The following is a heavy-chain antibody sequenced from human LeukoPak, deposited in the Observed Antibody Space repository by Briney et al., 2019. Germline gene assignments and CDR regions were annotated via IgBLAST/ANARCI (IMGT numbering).Heavy chain of an antibody. J-gene: IGHJ4*02. CDR1: GFTFSSYE. Sequence: GGSLRLSCAASGFTFSSYEMNWVRQAPGKGLEWVSYISSSGSTIYYADSVKGRFTISRDNAKNSLYLQMNSLRAEDTAVYYCARHVSDSSGCNDYWGQGTLVTVSS. V-gene: IGHV3-48*03. D-gene: IGHD3-22*01. CDR3: ARHVSDSSGCNDY. CDR2: ISSSGSTI.